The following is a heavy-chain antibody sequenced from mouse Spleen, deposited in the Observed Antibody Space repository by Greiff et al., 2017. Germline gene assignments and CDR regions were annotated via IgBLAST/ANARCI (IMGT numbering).Heavy chain of an antibody. CDR2: INPNNGGT. D-gene: IGHD1-1*01. Sequence: EVKLMESGPELVKPGASVKMSCKASGYTFTDYNMHWVKQSHGKSLEWIGYINPNNGGTSYNQKFKGKATLTVNKSSSTAYMELRSLTSEDSAVYYCARTHYYGSTDWYFDVWGAGTTVTVSS. J-gene: IGHJ1*01. CDR1: GYTFTDYN. CDR3: ARTHYYGSTDWYFDV. V-gene: IGHV1-22*01.